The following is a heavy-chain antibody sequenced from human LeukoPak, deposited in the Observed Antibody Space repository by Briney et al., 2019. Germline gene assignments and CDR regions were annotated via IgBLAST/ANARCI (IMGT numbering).Heavy chain of an antibody. CDR2: ISITSRTT. CDR3: ATEKAFAFDI. CDR1: GFTFTTYS. Sequence: GGSLRLSCAASGFTFTTYSMNWVRQAPGKGLQWVSYISITSRTTNYADSVKGRFTISRDSAKNSLYLQVNSLRDEDTAVYYCATEKAFAFDIWGQGTVVTVSS. J-gene: IGHJ3*02. V-gene: IGHV3-48*02.